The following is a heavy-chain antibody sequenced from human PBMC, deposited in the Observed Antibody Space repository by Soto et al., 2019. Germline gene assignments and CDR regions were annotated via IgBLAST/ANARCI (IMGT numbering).Heavy chain of an antibody. V-gene: IGHV3-21*01. CDR2: ISSSSSYI. D-gene: IGHD4-17*01. J-gene: IGHJ5*02. CDR1: GFSFTSNA. Sequence: PGGSLTLSCIPSGFSFTSNAINWVRSAPAKGLEWVSSISSSSSYIYYADSVKGRFTVSRDNAKNSLYLQMNSLRAEDTAVYYCARDPPDYGDYVWFDPWGQGNLVTVSS. CDR3: ARDPPDYGDYVWFDP.